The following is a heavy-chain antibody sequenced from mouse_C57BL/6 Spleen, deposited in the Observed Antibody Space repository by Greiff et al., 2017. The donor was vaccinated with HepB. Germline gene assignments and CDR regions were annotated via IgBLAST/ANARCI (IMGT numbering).Heavy chain of an antibody. J-gene: IGHJ2*01. D-gene: IGHD2-12*01. CDR3: ARSYYSSYYFDY. V-gene: IGHV1-18*01. CDR2: INPNNGGT. CDR1: GYTFTDYN. Sequence: EVQLQQSGPEPVKPGASVKIPCKASGYTFTDYNMDWVKQSHGKSLEWIGDINPNNGGTIYNQKFKGKATLTVDKSSSTAYMELRSLTSEDTAVYYCARSYYSSYYFDYWGQGTTLTVSS.